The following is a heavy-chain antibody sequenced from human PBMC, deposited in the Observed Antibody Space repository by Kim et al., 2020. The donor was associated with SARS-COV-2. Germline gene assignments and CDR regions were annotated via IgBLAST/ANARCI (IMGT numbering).Heavy chain of an antibody. D-gene: IGHD3-9*01. J-gene: IGHJ6*02. CDR2: MNPNSGNT. CDR3: ARDPQSRYFDWLAAYGYYYGMDV. CDR1: GYTFTSYD. Sequence: ASVKVSCKASGYTFTSYDINWVRQATGQGLEWMGWMNPNSGNTGYAQKFQGRVTMTRNTSISTAYMELSSLRSEDTAVYYCARDPQSRYFDWLAAYGYYYGMDVWGQGTTVTVSS. V-gene: IGHV1-8*01.